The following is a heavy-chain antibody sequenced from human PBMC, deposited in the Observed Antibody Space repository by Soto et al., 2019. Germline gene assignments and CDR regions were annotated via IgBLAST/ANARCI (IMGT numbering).Heavy chain of an antibody. V-gene: IGHV3-21*01. CDR2: ISSSSSYI. J-gene: IGHJ4*02. CDR1: GFTFSSYS. D-gene: IGHD6-6*01. Sequence: EVQLVESGGGLVKPGGSLRLSCAASGFTFSSYSMNCVRQAPGKGLEWVSSISSSSSYIYYADSVKGRLTISKDNAKNSLYLQMNSLRAEDTAVYYCARVGGQLGPGFDYWGQGTLVTVSS. CDR3: ARVGGQLGPGFDY.